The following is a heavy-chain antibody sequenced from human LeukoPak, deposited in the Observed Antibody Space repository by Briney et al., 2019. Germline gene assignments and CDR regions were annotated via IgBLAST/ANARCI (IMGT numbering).Heavy chain of an antibody. J-gene: IGHJ4*02. CDR3: ARAVGGDGSGSL. CDR1: GDSISTYY. CDR2: VYYRVTS. D-gene: IGHD3-10*01. Sequence: SETLSLTCTVSGDSISTYYWSWIRQPPGKGLEWIGYVYYRVTSDYNPSLKSRVTMSVDMSTRQISLKLSSVTAADTAVYYCARAVGGDGSGSLWGPGTLVTVSS. V-gene: IGHV4-59*01.